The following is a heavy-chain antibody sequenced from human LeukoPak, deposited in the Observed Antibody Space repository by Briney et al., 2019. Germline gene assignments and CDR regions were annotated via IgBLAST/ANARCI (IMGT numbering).Heavy chain of an antibody. V-gene: IGHV3-53*01. D-gene: IGHD3-16*01. CDR3: ARGVEPLAANTLAY. CDR1: GFSVITND. CDR2: LYSDGNT. Sequence: GGSLRLSSAASGFSVITNDMTWGRQAPGKGLEWVSVLYSDGNTKYADSVQCRFTISRDTSKNTLYLEMNSLRPDDTAVYYCARGVEPLAANTLAYWGQGTLVTVSS. J-gene: IGHJ4*02.